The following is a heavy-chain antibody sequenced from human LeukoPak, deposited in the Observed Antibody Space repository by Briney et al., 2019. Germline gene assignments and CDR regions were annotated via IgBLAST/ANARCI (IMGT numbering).Heavy chain of an antibody. J-gene: IGHJ4*02. D-gene: IGHD6-13*01. CDR3: ARGSSSWYYFDY. V-gene: IGHV4-34*01. Sequence: ESSETLSLTCAVYGGSFSGYYWSWIRQPPGKGLEWIGEINHSGSTNYNPSLKSRVTISVDTSKNQFSLKLSSVTAADTAVYYCARGSSSWYYFDYWGQGTLVTVSS. CDR1: GGSFSGYY. CDR2: INHSGST.